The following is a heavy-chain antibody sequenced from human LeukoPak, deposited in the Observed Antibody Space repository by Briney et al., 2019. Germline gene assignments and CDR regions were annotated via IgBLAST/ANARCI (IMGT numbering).Heavy chain of an antibody. CDR1: GFTFSSYA. Sequence: GGSLRLSCAASGFTFSSYAMNWVRQAPGKGLEWVSGISGSGGSTYYADSVKGRFTISRDNSKNTLYLQMNSLRAEDTAVYYCANYDSSGYYYGGLDYWGQGTLVTVSS. CDR2: ISGSGGST. J-gene: IGHJ4*02. D-gene: IGHD3-22*01. V-gene: IGHV3-23*01. CDR3: ANYDSSGYYYGGLDY.